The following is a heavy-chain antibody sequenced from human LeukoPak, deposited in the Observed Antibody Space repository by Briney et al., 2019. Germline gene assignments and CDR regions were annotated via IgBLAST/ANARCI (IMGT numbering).Heavy chain of an antibody. V-gene: IGHV2-5*02. J-gene: IGHJ4*02. CDR1: GFSLSTSGVG. Sequence: SGPTLVNPTQTLTLTCTFSGFSLSTSGVGVGWIRQPPGKALEWLALIYWDDDKRYSPSLKGRLTITKDTSKNQVVLTMTNMDPVDTATYYCAHMGYDYVWGSYRYPGIFYFDYWGQGTLVTVSS. CDR2: IYWDDDK. CDR3: AHMGYDYVWGSYRYPGIFYFDY. D-gene: IGHD3-16*02.